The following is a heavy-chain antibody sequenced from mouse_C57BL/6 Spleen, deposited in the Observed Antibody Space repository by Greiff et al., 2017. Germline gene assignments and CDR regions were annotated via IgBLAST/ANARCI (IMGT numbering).Heavy chain of an antibody. V-gene: IGHV1-61*01. CDR1: GYTFTSYW. CDR2: IYPSDSET. CDR3: AREGDGSSYSWYFDV. Sequence: VQLQQPGAELVRPGSSVKLSCKASGYTFTSYWMDWVKQRPGQGLEWIGNIYPSDSETHYNQKFKDKATLTVDKSSSTAYMQLSSLTSEDSAVYYCAREGDGSSYSWYFDVWGTGTTVTVSS. J-gene: IGHJ1*03. D-gene: IGHD1-1*01.